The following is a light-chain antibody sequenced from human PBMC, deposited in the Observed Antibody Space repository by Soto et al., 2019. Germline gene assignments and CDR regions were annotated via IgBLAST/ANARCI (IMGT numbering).Light chain of an antibody. CDR1: QNIDNN. Sequence: EIVMTQSPATLSVSPGERATLSCRASQNIDNNLAWYQQKLGQPPRLLIYGASTRATGAAARFSGSGSGTDFTLTISSLQSEDFAVYYCQQYYYWPANSFGQGTKLEIK. J-gene: IGKJ2*03. CDR3: QQYYYWPANS. CDR2: GAS. V-gene: IGKV3-15*01.